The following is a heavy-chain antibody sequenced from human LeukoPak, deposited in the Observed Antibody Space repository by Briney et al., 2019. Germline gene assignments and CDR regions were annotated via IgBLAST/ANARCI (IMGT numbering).Heavy chain of an antibody. CDR3: ARETRLLIGY. CDR1: GFTFSSYE. Sequence: PGGSLRLSCAASGFTFSSYEMNWVRQAPGKGLEWVSYISSSGSTIYYADSVKGRFTVSRDNAKNSPYLQMNSLRAEDTAVYYCARETRLLIGYWGQGTLVTVSS. CDR2: ISSSGSTI. D-gene: IGHD3-22*01. V-gene: IGHV3-48*03. J-gene: IGHJ4*02.